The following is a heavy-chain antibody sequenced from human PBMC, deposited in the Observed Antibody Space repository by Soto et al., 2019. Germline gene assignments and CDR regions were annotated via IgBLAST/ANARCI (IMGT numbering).Heavy chain of an antibody. CDR1: GASMRSTDYY. Sequence: SETLSLTCTVSGASMRSTDYYWSWIRQAPGKGLEWIGYVYYTGSTYYNPSLMSRLTISVDTSKNQFSLKLTSVTTAETAVYYCVRTAREGAVAPHWFDRWGQGTQVTVSS. D-gene: IGHD2-21*02. CDR2: VYYTGST. V-gene: IGHV4-30-4*01. J-gene: IGHJ5*02. CDR3: VRTAREGAVAPHWFDR.